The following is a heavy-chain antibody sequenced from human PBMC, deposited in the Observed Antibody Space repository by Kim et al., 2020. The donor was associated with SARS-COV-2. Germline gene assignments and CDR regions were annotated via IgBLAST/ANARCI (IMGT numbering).Heavy chain of an antibody. D-gene: IGHD3-3*01. CDR1: GFTFGDYA. CDR3: TRDDFWSGYYTN. Sequence: GGSLRLSCTASGFTFGDYAMSWVRQAPGKGLECVGFIRSKAYGGTTEYAASVKGRFTISRDDSKSIAYLQMNSLKTEDTAVYYCTRDDFWSGYYTNWGQGTLVTVSS. J-gene: IGHJ4*02. CDR2: IRSKAYGGTT. V-gene: IGHV3-49*04.